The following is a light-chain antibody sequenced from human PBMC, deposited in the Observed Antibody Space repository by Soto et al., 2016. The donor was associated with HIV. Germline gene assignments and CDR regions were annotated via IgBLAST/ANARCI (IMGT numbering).Light chain of an antibody. Sequence: DIQMTQSPSSVSASVGDRVTITCRASQDIDRWLAWYQQTPGKAPKLLIAGASTLQTGVPSRFSGSGSGTDFTLTISSLQPEDVATYYCQKYSIAPWTFGQGTKVEIK. CDR2: GAS. V-gene: IGKV1-12*01. CDR3: QKYSIAPWT. J-gene: IGKJ1*01. CDR1: QDIDRW.